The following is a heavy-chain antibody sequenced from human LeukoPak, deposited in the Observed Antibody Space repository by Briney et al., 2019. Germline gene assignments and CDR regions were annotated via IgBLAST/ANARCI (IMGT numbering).Heavy chain of an antibody. CDR1: GFTFDDYA. D-gene: IGHD2-15*01. CDR2: ISWDGGST. Sequence: PGGSLRLSCAASGFTFDDYAMHWVRQAPGKGLEWVSLISWDGGSTYYADSVKGRFTISRDNSKNSLYLQMNSLRAEDTALYYCAKNSYCSGGSCYPDYWGQGTLVTVSS. CDR3: AKNSYCSGGSCYPDY. V-gene: IGHV3-43D*03. J-gene: IGHJ4*02.